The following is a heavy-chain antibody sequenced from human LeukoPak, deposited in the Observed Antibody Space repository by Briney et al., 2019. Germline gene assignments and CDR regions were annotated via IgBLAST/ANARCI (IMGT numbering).Heavy chain of an antibody. V-gene: IGHV5-51*01. CDR3: ARQVYYDSSGSDAFDI. J-gene: IGHJ3*02. D-gene: IGHD3-22*01. CDR2: IYPGDSDT. Sequence: GESLKISCKGSGYSFTSYWIGWVRQMPGKGLEWMGIIYPGDSDTRYSPSFQGQVTISADKSISTAYLQWSSLKASDTAMYYCARQVYYDSSGSDAFDIWGQGTVVTVSS. CDR1: GYSFTSYW.